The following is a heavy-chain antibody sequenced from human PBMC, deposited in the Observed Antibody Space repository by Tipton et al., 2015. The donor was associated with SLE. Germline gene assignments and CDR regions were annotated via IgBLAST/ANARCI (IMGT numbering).Heavy chain of an antibody. Sequence: SLRLSCAASGFTFDDYTMHWVRQAPGKGLEWVSLITWDSVSTFYADSVKGRFTISRDNSKNSLYLQMNSLRTEDTALYYCAKDALSFYGSGSFAYFDYWGQGTLVTVSS. J-gene: IGHJ4*02. CDR3: AKDALSFYGSGSFAYFDY. CDR2: ITWDSVST. D-gene: IGHD3-10*01. V-gene: IGHV3-43*01. CDR1: GFTFDDYT.